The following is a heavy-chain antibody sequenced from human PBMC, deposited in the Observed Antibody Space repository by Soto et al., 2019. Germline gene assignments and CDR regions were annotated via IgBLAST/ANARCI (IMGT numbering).Heavy chain of an antibody. CDR1: GYIFDSDG. J-gene: IGHJ5*02. Sequence: QGQLVQSGAEVKKPGASVKVSCKAPGYIFDSDGISWVRQAPGQGLEWLGWISVYNGNTKYLEKFQGRVTMTTDTSTSTAYLELRSLRSGDTAVYYCARGTSYAGFDPWGQGTLVSVSS. CDR3: ARGTSYAGFDP. V-gene: IGHV1-18*04. CDR2: ISVYNGNT. D-gene: IGHD3-16*01.